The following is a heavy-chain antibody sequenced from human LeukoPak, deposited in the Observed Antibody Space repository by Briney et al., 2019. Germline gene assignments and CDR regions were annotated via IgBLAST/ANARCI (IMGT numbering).Heavy chain of an antibody. J-gene: IGHJ4*02. V-gene: IGHV1-2*06. Sequence: GASVRVSCKASGYTFTGYYMHWVRQAPGQGLEWMGRINPNGGGTNYAQKFQGRVTMTRDTSISTAYMELSRLRSDDTAVYYCARVGSMVRGVKDGRVFDYWGQGTLVTVSS. D-gene: IGHD3-10*01. CDR2: INPNGGGT. CDR3: ARVGSMVRGVKDGRVFDY. CDR1: GYTFTGYY.